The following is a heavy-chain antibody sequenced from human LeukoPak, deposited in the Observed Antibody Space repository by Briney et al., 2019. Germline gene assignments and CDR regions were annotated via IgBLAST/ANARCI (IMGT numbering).Heavy chain of an antibody. D-gene: IGHD3-9*01. CDR1: GFTFSSYE. CDR2: ISSSGSTI. J-gene: IGHJ6*03. V-gene: IGHV3-48*03. Sequence: PGGSLRLSCAASGFTFSSYEMNWVRQAPGKGLEWVSYISSSGSTIYYADSVKGRFTISRDNAKNSLYLQMNSLRAEDTAVYYCARFRYYDILTGYYTHYYYMDVWGKGTTVTISS. CDR3: ARFRYYDILTGYYTHYYYMDV.